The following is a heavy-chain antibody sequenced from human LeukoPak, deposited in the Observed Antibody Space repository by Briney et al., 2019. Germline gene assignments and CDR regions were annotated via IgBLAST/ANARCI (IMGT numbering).Heavy chain of an antibody. CDR3: APEPSDDVES. V-gene: IGHV3-7*01. J-gene: IGHJ4*02. CDR1: GITFRRHW. Sequence: GGSLRLSCAASGITFRRHWMSWVRQAPGKGLEWVANIDEDGGEKNYVDSVKGRFTISRDNTKNSWYLQMNSLRTEDTAMYYCAPEPSDDVESWGQGILVTVSS. D-gene: IGHD5-24*01. CDR2: IDEDGGEK.